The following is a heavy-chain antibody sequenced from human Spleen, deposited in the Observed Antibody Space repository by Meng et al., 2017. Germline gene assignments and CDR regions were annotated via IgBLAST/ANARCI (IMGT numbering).Heavy chain of an antibody. D-gene: IGHD2-15*01. CDR3: PKGRYCSGGSCYSSMRPFDY. CDR1: GFTFSSYA. CDR2: ISGSGGST. V-gene: IGHV3-23*01. J-gene: IGHJ4*02. Sequence: GESLKISCAASGFTFSSYAMSWVRQAPGKGLEWVSAISGSGGSTYYADSVKGRFTISRDNSKNTLYLQMNSLRAEDTAVYYCPKGRYCSGGSCYSSMRPFDYWGQGTLVTVSS.